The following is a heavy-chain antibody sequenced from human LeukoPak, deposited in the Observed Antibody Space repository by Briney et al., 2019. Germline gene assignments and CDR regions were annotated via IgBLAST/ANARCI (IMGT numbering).Heavy chain of an antibody. CDR3: ARFSMIVALEGEES. J-gene: IGHJ4*02. CDR2: MNPNSGNT. Sequence: ASVKVSCKASGYTLTSYDINWVRQATGQGLEWMGWMNPNSGNTGYAQKFQGRVTMTRNTSISTAYMELSSLRSEDTAVYYCARFSMIVALEGEESWGQGTLVTVSS. V-gene: IGHV1-8*01. CDR1: GYTLTSYD. D-gene: IGHD3-22*01.